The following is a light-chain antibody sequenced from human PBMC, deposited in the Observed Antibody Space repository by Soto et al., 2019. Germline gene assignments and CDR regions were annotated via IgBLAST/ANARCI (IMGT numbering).Light chain of an antibody. V-gene: IGKV1-5*01. CDR1: QNIERW. CDR2: DVS. CDR3: QQFKSCTLT. J-gene: IGKJ1*01. Sequence: DIQMTQSPSTLSASVGDRVTITCRASQNIERWLAWYQQKPGKAPKLLLYDVSSLESGVPSRFSGSGSGTEFILTINGLQPDDFATYFCQQFKSCTLTFGQGTKVEVK.